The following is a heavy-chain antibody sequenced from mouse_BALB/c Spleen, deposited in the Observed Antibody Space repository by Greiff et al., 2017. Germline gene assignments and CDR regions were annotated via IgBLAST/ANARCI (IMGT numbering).Heavy chain of an antibody. CDR1: GFSLPGYG. D-gene: IGHD2-1*01. J-gene: IGHJ4*01. V-gene: IGHV2-2*02. CDR2: IWSGGST. CDR3: ARNTVFGNYYAMDY. Sequence: QVQLQQSGPGLVQPSQSLSITCTASGFSLPGYGVNWVRQSPGKGLEWLGVIWSGGSTDYNAALISRLSISKDNSKSQVFFKMNSLQANDTAIYYCARNTVFGNYYAMDYWGQGTSVTVSS.